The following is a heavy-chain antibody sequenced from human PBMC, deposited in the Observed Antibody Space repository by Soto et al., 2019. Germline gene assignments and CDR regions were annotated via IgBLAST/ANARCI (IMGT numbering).Heavy chain of an antibody. D-gene: IGHD2-2*01. CDR1: GFTVSNNY. CDR3: ATDTSVDY. Sequence: EVQLVETVGGLIQPGGSLRLSCAASGFTVSNNYMSWVRQAPGQGLEWVSLIYSGGSTFYADSVKGRFTISRDNSKHTLFLQMNSLRAEETAVYFCATDTSVDYWGQGTLVTVSS. J-gene: IGHJ4*02. CDR2: IYSGGST. V-gene: IGHV3-53*02.